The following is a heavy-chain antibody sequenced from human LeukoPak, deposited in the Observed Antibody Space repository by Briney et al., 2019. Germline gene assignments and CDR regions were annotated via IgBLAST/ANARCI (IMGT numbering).Heavy chain of an antibody. CDR3: AKDRIGGASYYYYYYMDV. V-gene: IGHV3-43D*03. Sequence: GGSLRLSCAASGFTFDDYAMHWVRQAPGKGLEWVSLISWDGGSTYYADSVKGRFTISRDNSKNSLYLQMNSLRAEDTALYYCAKDRIGGASYYYYYYMDVWGKGTTVTVSS. CDR2: ISWDGGST. J-gene: IGHJ6*03. CDR1: GFTFDDYA. D-gene: IGHD4-23*01.